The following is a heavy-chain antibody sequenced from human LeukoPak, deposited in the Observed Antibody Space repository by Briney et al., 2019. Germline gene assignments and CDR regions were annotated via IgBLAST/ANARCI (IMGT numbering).Heavy chain of an antibody. J-gene: IGHJ4*02. CDR1: GFTFSSYG. V-gene: IGHV3-30*18. CDR2: ISYDGSNK. CDR3: AKDGGGSYFDY. Sequence: GGSLRLSCAASGFTFSSYGMHWVRQAPGKGLEWVAVISYDGSNKYYADSVKGRFTISRDNSKNTLYPQMNSLRAEDTAVYYCAKDGGGSYFDYWGQGTLVTVPS. D-gene: IGHD3-16*01.